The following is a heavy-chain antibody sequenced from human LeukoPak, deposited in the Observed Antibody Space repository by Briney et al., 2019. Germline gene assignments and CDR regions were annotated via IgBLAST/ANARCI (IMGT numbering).Heavy chain of an antibody. CDR1: GFTFSSYW. CDR3: ARDLLGSSGWSNWFDP. J-gene: IGHJ5*02. V-gene: IGHV3-7*01. D-gene: IGHD6-19*01. CDR2: IKQDGSEK. Sequence: GSLRLSCAASGFTFSSYWMSWVRQAPGKGLEWVANIKQDGSEKYYVDSVKGRFTISRDNAKNSLYLQMNSLRAEDTAVYYCARDLLGSSGWSNWFDPWGQGTLVTVSS.